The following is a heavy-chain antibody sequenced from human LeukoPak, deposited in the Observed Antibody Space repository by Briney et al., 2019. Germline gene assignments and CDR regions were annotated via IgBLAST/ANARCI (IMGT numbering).Heavy chain of an antibody. Sequence: GGSLRLSCAASGFTFSSYSMNWVRQAPGKGLEWVSSISSSSSYIYYADSVKGRFTISRDNAKNSLYLQMNSLRAEDTAVYYCARELGELLGFDYWGQGTLVTVSS. CDR3: ARELGELLGFDY. J-gene: IGHJ4*02. CDR2: ISSSSSYI. D-gene: IGHD1-26*01. V-gene: IGHV3-21*01. CDR1: GFTFSSYS.